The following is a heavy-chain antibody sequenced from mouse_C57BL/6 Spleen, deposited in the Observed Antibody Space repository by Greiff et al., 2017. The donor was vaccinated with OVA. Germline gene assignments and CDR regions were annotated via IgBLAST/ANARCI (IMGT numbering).Heavy chain of an antibody. CDR3: ARPGITTVVGYFDV. D-gene: IGHD1-1*01. CDR1: GFTFSSYG. V-gene: IGHV5-6*01. CDR2: ISSGGSYT. J-gene: IGHJ1*03. Sequence: EVQLVESGGDLVKPGGSLKLSCAASGFTFSSYGMSWVRQTPDKRLEWVATISSGGSYTYYPDSVQGRFTISRANAENTLYLQMSSLKSEDTAMYYCARPGITTVVGYFDVWGTGTTVTVSS.